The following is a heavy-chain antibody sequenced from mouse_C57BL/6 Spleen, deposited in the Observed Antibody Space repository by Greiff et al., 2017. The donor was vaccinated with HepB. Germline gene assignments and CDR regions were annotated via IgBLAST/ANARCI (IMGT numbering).Heavy chain of an antibody. CDR1: GYTFTSYG. CDR2: IYPRSGNT. J-gene: IGHJ1*03. CDR3: ARDYYGSSYGGNWYFDV. V-gene: IGHV1-81*01. D-gene: IGHD1-1*01. Sequence: VHLVESGAELARPGASVKLSCKASGYTFTSYGISWVKQRTGQGLEWIGEIYPRSGNTYYNEKFKGKATLTADKSSSTAYMELRSLTSEDSAVYFCARDYYGSSYGGNWYFDVWGTGTTVTVSS.